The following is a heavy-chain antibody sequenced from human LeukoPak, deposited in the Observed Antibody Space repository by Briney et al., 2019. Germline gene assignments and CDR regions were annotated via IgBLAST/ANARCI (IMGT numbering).Heavy chain of an antibody. CDR2: MYHNGST. J-gene: IGHJ4*02. Sequence: SETLSLTCTVSGGSISSYSYYWGWIRQPPGKGLEWIGSMYHNGSTYYNPSLKSRVTISVDTSKNQFSLKLSSVTAADTAVYYCAKTRQQWLLLIDYWGQGTLVTVSS. D-gene: IGHD6-19*01. CDR1: GGSISSYSYY. V-gene: IGHV4-39*01. CDR3: AKTRQQWLLLIDY.